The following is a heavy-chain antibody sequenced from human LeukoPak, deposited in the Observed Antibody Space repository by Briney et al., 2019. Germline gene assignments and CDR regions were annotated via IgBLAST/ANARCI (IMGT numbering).Heavy chain of an antibody. J-gene: IGHJ4*02. CDR2: ISWNSGSI. CDR3: ARTPSDCSGGRCYVSHYFDY. D-gene: IGHD2-15*01. CDR1: GFTFDDYA. V-gene: IGHV3-9*01. Sequence: PGRSLRLSRAASGFTFDDYAMHWVRQAPGKGLEWVSGISWNSGSIGYADSVKGRFTISRDNAKNSLYLQMNSLRAEDTASYYCARTPSDCSGGRCYVSHYFDYWGQGTLATVSS.